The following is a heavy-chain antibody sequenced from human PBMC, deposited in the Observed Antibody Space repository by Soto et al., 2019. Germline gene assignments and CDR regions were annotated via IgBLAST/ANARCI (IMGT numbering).Heavy chain of an antibody. V-gene: IGHV4-39*07. CDR2: IYYSGST. J-gene: IGHJ3*02. CDR1: GCSISSSSYY. D-gene: IGHD3-10*01. CDR3: ARAHGSGWGAFDI. Sequence: SETLSLTCTFSGCSISSSSYYWGWIRQPPGKGLGWIGSIYYSGSTYYNPSLKSRVTISVDRSKNQFSLKLSSVTAADTAVYYCARAHGSGWGAFDIWGQGTMVTVSS.